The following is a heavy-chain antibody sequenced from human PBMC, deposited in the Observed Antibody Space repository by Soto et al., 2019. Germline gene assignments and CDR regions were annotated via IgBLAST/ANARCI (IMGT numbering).Heavy chain of an antibody. Sequence: EVQLLESGGGLVQPGGSLRLSCAASGFTFSSYAMSWVRQAPGKGLEWVSAISGSGGSTYYADSVKGRFTISRDNSQNTLYLRKNSLRAAETAVYYCAKHTMVQGGLCYWGQGTLVAVS. CDR2: ISGSGGST. V-gene: IGHV3-23*01. CDR1: GFTFSSYA. D-gene: IGHD3-10*01. J-gene: IGHJ4*02. CDR3: AKHTMVQGGLCY.